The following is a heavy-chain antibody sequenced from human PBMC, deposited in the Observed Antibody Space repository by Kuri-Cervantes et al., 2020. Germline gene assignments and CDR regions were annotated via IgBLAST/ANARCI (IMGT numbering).Heavy chain of an antibody. CDR3: ARDGLRNVPITMVRGGYGMDV. CDR2: IGWNSGSI. V-gene: IGHV3-9*01. D-gene: IGHD3-10*01. Sequence: SLKISCAASGFSFDDYAMHWVRQAPGKGLEWVSGIGWNSGSIGYADSVKGRFTISRDNAKNSLYLQMNSLRAEDTAVYYCARDGLRNVPITMVRGGYGMDVWGQGTTVTVSS. CDR1: GFSFDDYA. J-gene: IGHJ6*02.